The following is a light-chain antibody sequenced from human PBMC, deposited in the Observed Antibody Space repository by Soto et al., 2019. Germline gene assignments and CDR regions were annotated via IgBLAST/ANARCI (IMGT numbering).Light chain of an antibody. Sequence: QSALTQPASVSGSPGQSITIYCTGTSSDIGTYNYVSWYQQHPGKVPKLMIYEVSNRPSGVSNRFSGSKSGNTASLAISGLQAEDEADYYCSSYTTSSTQVFGGGTQLTVL. CDR3: SSYTTSSTQV. V-gene: IGLV2-14*01. CDR2: EVS. J-gene: IGLJ3*02. CDR1: SSDIGTYNY.